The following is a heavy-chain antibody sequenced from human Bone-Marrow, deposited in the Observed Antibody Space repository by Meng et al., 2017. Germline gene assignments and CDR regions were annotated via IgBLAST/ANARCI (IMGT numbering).Heavy chain of an antibody. Sequence: VSLQGSGPDRVKPSVTLSLTCAVSGGSISSPNWWSWVRQPPGRGLEWIGEIYHSGSTTYNPSLLSRVTISVDKSKNQFSLKLSSVTAADTAIYYCARVIYRPSGHNYFDPWGQGTLVTVSS. CDR3: ARVIYRPSGHNYFDP. CDR2: IYHSGST. V-gene: IGHV4-4*02. CDR1: GGSISSPNW. J-gene: IGHJ5*02. D-gene: IGHD1-26*01.